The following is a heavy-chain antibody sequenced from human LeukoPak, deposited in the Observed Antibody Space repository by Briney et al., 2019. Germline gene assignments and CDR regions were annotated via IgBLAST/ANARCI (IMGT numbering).Heavy chain of an antibody. CDR1: GGSLSGFY. D-gene: IGHD2-15*01. J-gene: IGHJ4*02. CDR2: INHSGST. CDR3: ARRWVQILSEFDY. Sequence: PSETLSLTCGVYGGSLSGFYWSWIRHSPEKGLEWIGEINHSGSTNYNPSLKSRVTISVDTSKNQFSLSVSSVTAADTAVYYCARRWVQILSEFDYWGQGTLVTVSS. V-gene: IGHV4-34*01.